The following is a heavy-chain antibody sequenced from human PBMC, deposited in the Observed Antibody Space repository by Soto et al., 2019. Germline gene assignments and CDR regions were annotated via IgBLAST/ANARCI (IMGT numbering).Heavy chain of an antibody. CDR3: TRIDVPDLRVWSTRSYYYYYMDV. CDR2: IHHSGGT. CDR1: SGSISSSNW. D-gene: IGHD3-10*01. J-gene: IGHJ6*03. V-gene: IGHV4-4*02. Sequence: QVQLQESGPGLVEPSGTLSLTCAVSSGSISSSNWWSWVRQPPGKGLEWIGEIHHSGGTNYNPSLKCLVTMTVDKSKNPCSLQLRFVTAADTAVYSCTRIDVPDLRVWSTRSYYYYYMDVWCKWTTVSVSS.